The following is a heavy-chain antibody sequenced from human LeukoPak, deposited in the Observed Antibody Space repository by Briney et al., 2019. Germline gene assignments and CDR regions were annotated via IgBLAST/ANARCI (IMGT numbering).Heavy chain of an antibody. CDR2: INHSGST. Sequence: SETLSLTCAVYGGSFSGYYWSWIRQPPGKGLEWIGEINHSGSTNYNPSLKSRVTISVDTSKNQFSLKLSSVTAADTAVYYCARRIVVVVAAIFVVIALMALHFDYWGQGTLVTVSS. V-gene: IGHV4-34*01. CDR3: ARRIVVVVAAIFVVIALMALHFDY. J-gene: IGHJ4*02. D-gene: IGHD2-15*01. CDR1: GGSFSGYY.